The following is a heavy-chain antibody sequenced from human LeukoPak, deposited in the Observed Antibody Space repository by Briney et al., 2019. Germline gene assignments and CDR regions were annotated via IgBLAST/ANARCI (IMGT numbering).Heavy chain of an antibody. CDR2: INHSGNT. D-gene: IGHD4-23*01. Sequence: PSQTLSLTCSVSGGSISSGGYSWSWIRQPPGKGLEWIGYINHSGNTYHNPSLMSRVTISVDRSKNQFSLRVNSVTAADTTVYYCARGLLLAGNSYFDYWGQGVLVTVS. V-gene: IGHV4-30-2*01. CDR3: ARGLLLAGNSYFDY. J-gene: IGHJ4*02. CDR1: GGSISSGGYS.